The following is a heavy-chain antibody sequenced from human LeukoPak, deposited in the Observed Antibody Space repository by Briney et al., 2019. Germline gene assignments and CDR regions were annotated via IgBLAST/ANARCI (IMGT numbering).Heavy chain of an antibody. Sequence: GESLRLSCSASGFTFSSYTMNWVRQAPGKGLEWVSSISGRSTYIFYADSVKGRFTISRDNAKNSLSLQTNSLRAEDTAVYYCARGLGTTVTNEYYYDSSGYYDGGLDYWGQGTLVTVSS. CDR1: GFTFSSYT. CDR2: ISGRSTYI. D-gene: IGHD3-22*01. CDR3: ARGLGTTVTNEYYYDSSGYYDGGLDY. V-gene: IGHV3-21*01. J-gene: IGHJ4*02.